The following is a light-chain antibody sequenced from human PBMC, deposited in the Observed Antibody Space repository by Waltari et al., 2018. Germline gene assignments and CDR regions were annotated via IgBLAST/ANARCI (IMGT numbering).Light chain of an antibody. J-gene: IGLJ1*01. Sequence: QSALTQPPSASGSPGQSVTISCTGTSRDVGGYNYVSWYQQHPGKAPKPMIYEVSKRPSGVPDRFSGSKSGNTASLTVSGLQAEDEADYYCSSFAGSNKVFGTGTKVTVL. CDR2: EVS. V-gene: IGLV2-8*01. CDR1: SRDVGGYNY. CDR3: SSFAGSNKV.